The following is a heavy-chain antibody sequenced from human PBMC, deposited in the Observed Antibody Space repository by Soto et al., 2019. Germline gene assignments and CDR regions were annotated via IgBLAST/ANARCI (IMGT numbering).Heavy chain of an antibody. Sequence: PSETLSLTCAVYGGSFSGYYWSWIRQPPGKGLEWIGEINHSGSTNYNPSLKSRVTISLDKSENQFSPKVTSLTAADTAVYYCASRDPGTSVDYWGQGTLVTVSS. V-gene: IGHV4-34*01. D-gene: IGHD1-7*01. CDR2: INHSGST. CDR3: ASRDPGTSVDY. CDR1: GGSFSGYY. J-gene: IGHJ4*02.